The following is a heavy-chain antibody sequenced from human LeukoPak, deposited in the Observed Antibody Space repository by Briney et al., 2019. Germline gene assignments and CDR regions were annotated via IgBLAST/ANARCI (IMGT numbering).Heavy chain of an antibody. CDR1: GYTFTGYY. CDR3: ARPAYYYDSSGYTEYFQH. CDR2: INPNSGGT. J-gene: IGHJ1*01. D-gene: IGHD3-22*01. Sequence: ASVKGSCKASGYTFTGYYMYWVRQAPGQGLEWMGWINPNSGGTNYAQKFQGRVTMTRDTSISTAYMELSRLRSDDTAVYYCARPAYYYDSSGYTEYFQHWGQGTLVTVSS. V-gene: IGHV1-2*02.